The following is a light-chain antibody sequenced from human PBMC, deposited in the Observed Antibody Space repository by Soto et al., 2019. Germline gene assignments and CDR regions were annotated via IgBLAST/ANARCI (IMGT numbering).Light chain of an antibody. CDR1: QSIGDW. CDR2: RAS. CDR3: QHYSTYSGT. J-gene: IGKJ3*01. Sequence: DVQMAQSPSTLSASVGDRVTITCRASQSIGDWLAWFQQKPGKAPALLIYRASYLESGVPSRFSGSGSGTEFTLTSSSLQPADFSTYYCQHYSTYSGTFGPGTTVEIK. V-gene: IGKV1-5*03.